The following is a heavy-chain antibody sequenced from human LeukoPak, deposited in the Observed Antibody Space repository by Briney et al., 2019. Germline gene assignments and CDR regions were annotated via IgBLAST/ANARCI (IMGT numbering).Heavy chain of an antibody. D-gene: IGHD3-3*01. V-gene: IGHV1-18*01. CDR3: ATSIRFLEWLPPSGYMDV. J-gene: IGHJ6*03. CDR2: ISTYNGNT. CDR1: GYTFDRYG. Sequence: GASVKVSCKGSGYTFDRYGVSWVRQAPGQGLEWMGWISTYNGNTIYAQKIQGRVTMTTDTSTNTAYMEVSSLRSEDTAVYYCATSIRFLEWLPPSGYMDVWGKGTTVTVSS.